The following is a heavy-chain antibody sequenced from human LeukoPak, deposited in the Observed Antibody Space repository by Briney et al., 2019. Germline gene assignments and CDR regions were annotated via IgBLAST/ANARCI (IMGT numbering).Heavy chain of an antibody. D-gene: IGHD2-21*01. CDR3: AKDMGRGGGAVIDY. CDR1: GFTVSNKY. V-gene: IGHV3-23*01. J-gene: IGHJ4*02. Sequence: GGSLRLSCVASGFTVSNKYMSWVRRAPGKGLEWVSVISGSGANTYYANSVRGRFTISRDNSRNTLYLQVSSLGADDTAVYYCAKDMGRGGGAVIDYWGQGTLVTVSS. CDR2: ISGSGANT.